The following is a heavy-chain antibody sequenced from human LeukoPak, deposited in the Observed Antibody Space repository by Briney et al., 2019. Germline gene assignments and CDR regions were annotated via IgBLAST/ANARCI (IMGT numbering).Heavy chain of an antibody. CDR3: ARADGYSYVYGGNNWFDP. J-gene: IGHJ5*02. CDR2: INPNSGGT. D-gene: IGHD5-18*01. Sequence: ASVKVSCKASGYTFTVYYMHWARQAPGQGLEWMGWINPNSGGTNYAQKFQGRVTMTRDTSISTAYMELSRLRSDDTAVYYCARADGYSYVYGGNNWFDPWGQGTLVTVSS. V-gene: IGHV1-2*02. CDR1: GYTFTVYY.